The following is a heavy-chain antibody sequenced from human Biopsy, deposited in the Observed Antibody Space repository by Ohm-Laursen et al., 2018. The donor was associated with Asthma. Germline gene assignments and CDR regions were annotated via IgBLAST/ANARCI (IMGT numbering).Heavy chain of an antibody. CDR3: ARAVSSSSYWYFDL. Sequence: SETLSLTCIVSGDAMSTSGSYWGWIRQSPGKGLEWIGSIYYSGRTYYNPSLGSRVTISADTSKNHFSLKLTSLTAADTAVYYCARAVSSSSYWYFDLWGRGDLVTVSS. V-gene: IGHV4-39*02. J-gene: IGHJ2*01. D-gene: IGHD6-6*01. CDR1: GDAMSTSGSY. CDR2: IYYSGRT.